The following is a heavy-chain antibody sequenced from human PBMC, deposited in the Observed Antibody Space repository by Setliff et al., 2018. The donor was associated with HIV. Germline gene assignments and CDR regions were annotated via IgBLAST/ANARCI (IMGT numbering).Heavy chain of an antibody. CDR3: ARETYLVPAAIGFDY. V-gene: IGHV1-3*01. D-gene: IGHD2-2*02. CDR1: GYTFTNYV. Sequence: ASVKVSCKASGYTFTNYVMHWVRQAPGQSLEWMGWINAGNGNTKYSQNFQGRVTITRDTSASTAYMELSSLRSEDTAVYYCARETYLVPAAIGFDYWGQGTLVTVSS. J-gene: IGHJ4*02. CDR2: INAGNGNT.